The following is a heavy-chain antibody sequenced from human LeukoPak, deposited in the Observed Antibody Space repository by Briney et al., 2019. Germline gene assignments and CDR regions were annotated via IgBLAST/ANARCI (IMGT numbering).Heavy chain of an antibody. CDR3: ARDPDGDYDFDY. Sequence: GASVKVSCKASGYAFINYYMHWVRQAPGQGLEWMGWISVHNGDTNYAQKFQGRVTLTTDTSTSTAYMELRSLRSDDTAVYYCARDPDGDYDFDYWGQGTLVTASS. D-gene: IGHD4-17*01. CDR2: ISVHNGDT. J-gene: IGHJ4*02. V-gene: IGHV1-18*04. CDR1: GYAFINYY.